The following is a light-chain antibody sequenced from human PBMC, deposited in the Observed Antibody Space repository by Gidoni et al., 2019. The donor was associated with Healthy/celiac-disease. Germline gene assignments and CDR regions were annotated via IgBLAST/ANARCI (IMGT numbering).Light chain of an antibody. Sequence: QSVLTQPPSASGTPGQRVTISCSGSSSNIGSNTVNWYQQLPGTAPKLLLYSNNQRPSGVPDRFSGSKSCTSASLAISGLQSEDEADYYCAAWDDSLNGLVFGTGTKVTVL. V-gene: IGLV1-44*01. CDR1: SSNIGSNT. J-gene: IGLJ1*01. CDR2: SNN. CDR3: AAWDDSLNGLV.